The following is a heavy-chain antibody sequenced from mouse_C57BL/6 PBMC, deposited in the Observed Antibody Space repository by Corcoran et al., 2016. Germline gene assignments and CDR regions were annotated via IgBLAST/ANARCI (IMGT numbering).Heavy chain of an antibody. V-gene: IGHV1-81*01. CDR1: GYTFTSYG. CDR2: IYPRSGNT. J-gene: IGHJ3*01. Sequence: QVQLQPSGAELARPGASVKLPCKASGYTFTSYGISWVKQSTGQGLEWIGEIYPRSGNTYYNEKFKGKATLTADKSSSTAYMELRSLTSEDSAVYFCAPLGRAWFAYWGQGTLVTVSA. D-gene: IGHD4-1*01. CDR3: APLGRAWFAY.